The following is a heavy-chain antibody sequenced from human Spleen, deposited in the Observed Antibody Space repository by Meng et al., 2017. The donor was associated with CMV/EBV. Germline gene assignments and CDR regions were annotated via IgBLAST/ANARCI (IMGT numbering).Heavy chain of an antibody. V-gene: IGHV1-46*01. CDR2: INPSGGST. CDR1: GYTFTGYY. CDR3: ARAQTPSGIVVVPAAIGGGIDY. D-gene: IGHD2-2*01. J-gene: IGHJ4*02. Sequence: ASVKVSCKASGYTFTGYYMHWVRQAPGQGLEWMGIINPSGGSTSYAQKFQGRVTMTRDTSTSTVYMELSSLRSEDTAVYYCARAQTPSGIVVVPAAIGGGIDYWGQGTLVTVSS.